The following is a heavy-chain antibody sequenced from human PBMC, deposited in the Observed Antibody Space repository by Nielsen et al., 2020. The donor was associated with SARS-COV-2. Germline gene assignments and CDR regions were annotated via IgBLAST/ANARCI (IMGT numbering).Heavy chain of an antibody. D-gene: IGHD1-26*01. CDR3: ARAPGWELLGLNYYYYYGMDV. J-gene: IGHJ6*02. V-gene: IGHV4-4*02. CDR2: VSHSGSI. CDR1: GGSVSSNDW. Sequence: SETLSLTCAVSGGSVSSNDWWTWVRQSPGKGLEWIGEVSHSGSINYNPSLKSRVTISVDTSKNQFSLKLSSVTAADTAVYYCARAPGWELLGLNYYYYYGMDVWGQGTTVTVSS.